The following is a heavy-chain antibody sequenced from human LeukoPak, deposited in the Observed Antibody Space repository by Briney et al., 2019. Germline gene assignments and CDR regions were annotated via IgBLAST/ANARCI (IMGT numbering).Heavy chain of an antibody. Sequence: GGSLRLSCAASGFTFSSYEMNWVRQAPGKGLEWVSSISRSSNYKYYADSVKGRFTISRDNAKNSLYLQMNSLRAEDTALYYCASSRYDSSGYYGIIGYWGQGTLVTVSS. CDR3: ASSRYDSSGYYGIIGY. CDR1: GFTFSSYE. J-gene: IGHJ4*02. CDR2: ISRSSNYK. D-gene: IGHD3-22*01. V-gene: IGHV3-21*01.